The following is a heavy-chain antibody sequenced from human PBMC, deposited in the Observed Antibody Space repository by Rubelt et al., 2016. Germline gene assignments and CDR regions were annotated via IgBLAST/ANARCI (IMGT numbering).Heavy chain of an antibody. CDR3: ARDASNSRVVDFDY. CDR1: GFTFSSYS. J-gene: IGHJ4*02. CDR2: INGDGSST. Sequence: GSLRLSCEASGFTFSSYSMLWVRQDPGKGLVWVSRINGDGSSTSYADSVKGRFTISRDNAKNTLYLQMNSLRAEDTAVYYCARDASNSRVVDFDYWGQGTLVTVSS. D-gene: IGHD6-13*01. V-gene: IGHV3-74*01.